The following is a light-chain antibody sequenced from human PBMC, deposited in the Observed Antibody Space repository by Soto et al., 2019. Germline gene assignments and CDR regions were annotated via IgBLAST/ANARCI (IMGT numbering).Light chain of an antibody. Sequence: ENVLTQSPVTLSLSPGERATLSCRASQSVKSYLAWYQQKPGQAPRLLIYDASNRAAGIPARFSGSGSGTDFTLTISSLDPEDFAVYYCQSLSSWPPVLTFGGGTKVEIK. CDR1: QSVKSY. CDR3: QSLSSWPPVLT. V-gene: IGKV3-11*01. J-gene: IGKJ4*01. CDR2: DAS.